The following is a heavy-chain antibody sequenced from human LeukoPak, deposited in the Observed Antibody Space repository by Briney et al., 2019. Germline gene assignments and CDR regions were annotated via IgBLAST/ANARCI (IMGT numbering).Heavy chain of an antibody. CDR2: IIPIFGTA. J-gene: IGHJ3*02. V-gene: IGHV1-69*05. CDR3: ARLSGVIDAFDI. CDR1: GGTFSSYA. Sequence: SVKVSCKASGGTFSSYAISWVRQALGQGLEWMGGIIPIFGTANYAQKFQGRVTITTDESTSTAYMELSSLRSEDTAVYYCARLSGVIDAFDIWGQGTMVTVSS. D-gene: IGHD2/OR15-2a*01.